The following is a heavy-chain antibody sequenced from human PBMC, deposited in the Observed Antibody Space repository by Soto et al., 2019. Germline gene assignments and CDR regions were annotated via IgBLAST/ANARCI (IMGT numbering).Heavy chain of an antibody. CDR2: ISYDGSNK. CDR3: AKDNAMVRGRNGMDV. J-gene: IGHJ6*02. Sequence: QVQLVESGGGVVQRGRSLRLSCAASGFTFSSYGMHWVRQAPGKGLEWVAVISYDGSNKYYADSVKGRFTISRDNSKNTLYLQMNSLRAEDTAVYYCAKDNAMVRGRNGMDVWGQGTTVTVSS. CDR1: GFTFSSYG. V-gene: IGHV3-30*18. D-gene: IGHD3-10*01.